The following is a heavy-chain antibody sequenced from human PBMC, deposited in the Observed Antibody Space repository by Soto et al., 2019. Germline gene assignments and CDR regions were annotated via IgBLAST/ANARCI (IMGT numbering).Heavy chain of an antibody. CDR1: GFTFSSYS. CDR2: ISSSSSYI. D-gene: IGHD2-2*01. J-gene: IGHJ4*02. CDR3: ARDLNEVVPAASDY. V-gene: IGHV3-21*01. Sequence: PGGSLRLSCAPSGFTFSSYSMNSVRQAPGKGLEWVSSISSSSSYIYYADSVKGRFTISRDNANNSLYLQMNSLRAEYTALYYCARDLNEVVPAASDYVGQGTLVTVSS.